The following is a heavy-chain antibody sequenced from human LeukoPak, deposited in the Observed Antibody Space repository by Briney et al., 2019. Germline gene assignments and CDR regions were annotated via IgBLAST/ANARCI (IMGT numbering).Heavy chain of an antibody. J-gene: IGHJ4*02. CDR2: ISSSSSSYI. V-gene: IGHV3-21*01. D-gene: IGHD3-22*01. Sequence: GGSLRLSCAASGFTFSSYSMNWVRQAPGKGLEWVSSISSSSSSYIYYADSVKGRFTISRDNAKNSLYLQMNSLRAEDTAVYYCARDLTYYYDSSGYYYAQTLGYWGQGTLVTVSS. CDR3: ARDLTYYYDSSGYYYAQTLGY. CDR1: GFTFSSYS.